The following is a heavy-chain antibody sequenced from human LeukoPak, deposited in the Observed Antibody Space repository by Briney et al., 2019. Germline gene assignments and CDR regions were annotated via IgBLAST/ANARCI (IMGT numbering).Heavy chain of an antibody. CDR2: IYPSDSET. J-gene: IGHJ6*02. V-gene: IGHV5-51*01. CDR3: ARRRAASTIYHYSMDF. D-gene: IGHD5/OR15-5a*01. CDR1: GYTFSTYW. Sequence: PGESLEISCKASGYTFSTYWIAWVRQMPGKGLEWMGIIYPSDSETRYSPSFQGQVTISVDKSISTAYLQRRSLKASDTAMYYCARRRAASTIYHYSMDFWGHGTTVIVSS.